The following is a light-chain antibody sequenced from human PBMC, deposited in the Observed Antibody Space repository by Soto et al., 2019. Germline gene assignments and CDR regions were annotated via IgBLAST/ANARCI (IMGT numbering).Light chain of an antibody. CDR1: GSNIGGNS. CDR3: GSWDSSLSAYI. J-gene: IGLJ1*01. V-gene: IGLV1-51*01. Sequence: QSVLTQPPSVSAAPGQKVTISCSESGSNIGGNSVSWYQQLPGTAPKLLIYDDNKRPSGIPDRFSGSKSGTSATLGITGFQTGDEADYYCGSWDSSLSAYIFGTGTKVTVL. CDR2: DDN.